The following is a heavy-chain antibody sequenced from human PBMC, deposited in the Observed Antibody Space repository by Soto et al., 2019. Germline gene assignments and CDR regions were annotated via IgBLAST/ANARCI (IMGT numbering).Heavy chain of an antibody. CDR2: TRNKANSYTT. V-gene: IGHV3-72*01. CDR1: GFTFSDHY. CDR3: ARDLGLGYCSGGSCYSRDY. D-gene: IGHD2-15*01. J-gene: IGHJ4*02. Sequence: EVQLVESGGGLVQPGGSLRLSCAASGFTFSDHYMDWVRQAPGKGLEWVGRTRNKANSYTTEYAASVKGRFTISRDDSKNSLYLQMNSLKTEDTAVYYCARDLGLGYCSGGSCYSRDYWGQGTLVTVSS.